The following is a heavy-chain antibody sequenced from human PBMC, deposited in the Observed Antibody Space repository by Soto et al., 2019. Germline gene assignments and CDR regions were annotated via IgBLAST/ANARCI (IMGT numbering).Heavy chain of an antibody. D-gene: IGHD6-13*01. CDR1: GGSISSSNW. V-gene: IGHV4-4*02. Sequence: SETLSLTCAVSGGSISSSNWWSWVRQHPGKGLEWIGEIYHSGSTNYNPSLKSRVPISVDKSKNQFSLRLSSVTAADTAVYYCAREQLVIDYYYGMDVWGQGTTVTVSS. J-gene: IGHJ6*02. CDR3: AREQLVIDYYYGMDV. CDR2: IYHSGST.